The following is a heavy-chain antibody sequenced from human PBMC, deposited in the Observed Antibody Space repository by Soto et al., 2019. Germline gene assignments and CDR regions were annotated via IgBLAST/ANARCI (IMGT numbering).Heavy chain of an antibody. J-gene: IGHJ4*02. CDR1: GYPFTSYD. CDR3: SSSTEQEDY. D-gene: IGHD2-8*02. CDR2: MNPNSGNT. Sequence: DSVKVSCKASGYPFTSYDINCVRQATGQGLEWMGWMNPNSGNTGYAQKFQGRVTMTRNTSISTAYMELSRLRSEDTAVYYCSSSTEQEDYWGQGTLVTVAS. V-gene: IGHV1-8*01.